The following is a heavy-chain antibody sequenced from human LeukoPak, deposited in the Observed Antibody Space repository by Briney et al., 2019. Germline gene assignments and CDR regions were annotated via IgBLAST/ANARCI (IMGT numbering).Heavy chain of an antibody. CDR2: ISGSGGST. D-gene: IGHD6-19*01. CDR3: AKDILYGSGWVGDNYYYYYGMDA. V-gene: IGHV3-23*01. Sequence: PGGSLRLSCAASGFTFSSYAMSWVRQAPGKGLEWVSAISGSGGSTYYADSVKGRFTISRDNAKNSLYLQMNSLRAEDTALYYCAKDILYGSGWVGDNYYYYYGMDAWGQGTTVTVSS. CDR1: GFTFSSYA. J-gene: IGHJ6*02.